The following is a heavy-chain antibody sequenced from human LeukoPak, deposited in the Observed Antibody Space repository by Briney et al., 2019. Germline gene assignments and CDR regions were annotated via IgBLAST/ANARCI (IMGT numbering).Heavy chain of an antibody. CDR3: ARLQVHCGGDCYTRWFDP. J-gene: IGHJ5*02. CDR2: IYYSGST. V-gene: IGHV4-59*08. D-gene: IGHD2-21*02. Sequence: SETLTLTCTDSGGSVSSYYWSWIRQPPGKGLEWIAYIYYSGSTKYNPSLKSRVTISLDRSKTQFSLKLRSVTAADTAVYYCARLQVHCGGDCYTRWFDPWGQGTLVTVSS. CDR1: GGSVSSYY.